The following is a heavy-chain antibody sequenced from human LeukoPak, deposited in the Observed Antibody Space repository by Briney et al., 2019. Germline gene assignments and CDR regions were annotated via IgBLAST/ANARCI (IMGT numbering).Heavy chain of an antibody. J-gene: IGHJ3*02. CDR3: ARDLHHYYDSSGYWARAFDI. CDR1: GFTFSSYW. V-gene: IGHV3-74*01. CDR2: INSDGSST. Sequence: PGGSLRLSCAASGFTFSSYWIHWVRQAPGKGLVWVSRINSDGSSTSYADSVKGRFTISRDNAKNTLYLQMNSLRAEDTAVYYCARDLHHYYDSSGYWARAFDIWGQGTMVTVSS. D-gene: IGHD3-22*01.